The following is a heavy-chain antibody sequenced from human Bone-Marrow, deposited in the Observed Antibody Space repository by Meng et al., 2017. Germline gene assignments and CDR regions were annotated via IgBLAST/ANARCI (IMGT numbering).Heavy chain of an antibody. D-gene: IGHD6-19*01. J-gene: IGHJ4*02. CDR2: MNPGSGIT. CDR1: GYTSTTYD. Sequence: VQPLQSGAWVNKPGASVKVSCKASGYTSTTYDINWVRQAAGQGLEWMGYMNPGSGITGLAQKFQGRLSMTSDTSISTAYMELSDLISEDTAMYYCARCLAGCDYWGQGTLVTVSS. V-gene: IGHV1-8*01. CDR3: ARCLAGCDY.